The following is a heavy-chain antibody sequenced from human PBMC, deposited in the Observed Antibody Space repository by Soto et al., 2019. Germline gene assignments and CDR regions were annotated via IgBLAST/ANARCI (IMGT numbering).Heavy chain of an antibody. CDR2: INPNSGGT. Sequence: ASVKVSCKASGYTFTGYYIHWVRQAPLQVLEWMGCINPNSGGTNYAQKFQGWVTMTRDTSISTAYMELSRLRSDDTAVDYCARDGGDYAVAYWGQGTLVTLSS. CDR3: ARDGGDYAVAY. D-gene: IGHD4-17*01. CDR1: GYTFTGYY. V-gene: IGHV1-2*04. J-gene: IGHJ4*02.